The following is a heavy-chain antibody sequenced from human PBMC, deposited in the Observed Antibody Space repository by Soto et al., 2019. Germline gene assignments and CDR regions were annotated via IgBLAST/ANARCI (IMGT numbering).Heavy chain of an antibody. Sequence: QVQLVQSGAEVKKPGSSVKVSCKASGGTFSSYAISWVRQAPGQGLEWMGGIIPIFGTANYAQKFQGRVTMTPDESTSTADMELRSLRSEDTAVYYCARGGLTTVAVDYYYYGMDVWGQGTTVTVSS. J-gene: IGHJ6*02. CDR3: ARGGLTTVAVDYYYYGMDV. CDR2: IIPIFGTA. CDR1: GGTFSSYA. D-gene: IGHD4-17*01. V-gene: IGHV1-69*01.